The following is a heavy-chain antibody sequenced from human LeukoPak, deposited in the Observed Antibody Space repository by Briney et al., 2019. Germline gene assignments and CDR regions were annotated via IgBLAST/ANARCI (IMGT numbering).Heavy chain of an antibody. CDR2: INPSGGST. CDR1: GHSLTSYS. D-gene: IGHD5/OR15-5a*01. Sequence: GASVKVSCKAFGHSLTSYSMHWVRQAPGQGLEWMGLINPSGGSTSYAQKFQGRVTMTRDTSTSTVYMEVTSLRSEDTAVYYCARGFDGLRLKGQYFDYWGQGTLVTVSS. CDR3: ARGFDGLRLKGQYFDY. V-gene: IGHV1-46*01. J-gene: IGHJ4*02.